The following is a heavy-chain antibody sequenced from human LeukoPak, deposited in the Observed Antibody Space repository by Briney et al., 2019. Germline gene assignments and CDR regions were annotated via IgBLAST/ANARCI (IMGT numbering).Heavy chain of an antibody. CDR3: VRRVGDY. CDR2: VNSDGSST. J-gene: IGHJ4*02. D-gene: IGHD3-10*01. Sequence: GGSLRLSCTASEVTFSSYWLHWVRQAPGKGLVWVSRVNSDGSSTSYADSVKGRFTISRDNAKNTLYLQMNSLRAGDTGVYYCVRRVGDYWGQGTLVTVSS. CDR1: EVTFSSYW. V-gene: IGHV3-74*01.